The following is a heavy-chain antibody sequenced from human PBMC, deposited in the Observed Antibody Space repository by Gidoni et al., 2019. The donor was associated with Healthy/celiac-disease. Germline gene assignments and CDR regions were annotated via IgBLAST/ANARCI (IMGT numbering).Heavy chain of an antibody. Sequence: QVQLVRSGAEVKMPGASVKVSCNDSGYTFTRYGISWVRQAPGQGLEWMGWISAYNSNTNEAQKLKGRVTMTTDTSTSTAYMELRSLRSDDTAVYYCARIHCTNGVCYTEYFQHWGQGTLVTVSS. CDR2: ISAYNSNT. CDR3: ARIHCTNGVCYTEYFQH. V-gene: IGHV1-18*01. D-gene: IGHD2-8*01. J-gene: IGHJ1*01. CDR1: GYTFTRYG.